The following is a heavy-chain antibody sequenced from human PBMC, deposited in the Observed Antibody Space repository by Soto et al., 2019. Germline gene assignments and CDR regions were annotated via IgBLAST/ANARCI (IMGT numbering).Heavy chain of an antibody. Sequence: SETLSLTCTVSGGSISSYYWSWILQPPGKGLEWIGYIYYSGSTNYNPSLKSRVTISVDTSKNQFSLKLSSVTAADTAVYYCARIPQSDGYCSGGSCFRPLYYFDYWGQGTLVTVSS. J-gene: IGHJ4*02. CDR1: GGSISSYY. D-gene: IGHD2-15*01. CDR2: IYYSGST. CDR3: ARIPQSDGYCSGGSCFRPLYYFDY. V-gene: IGHV4-59*01.